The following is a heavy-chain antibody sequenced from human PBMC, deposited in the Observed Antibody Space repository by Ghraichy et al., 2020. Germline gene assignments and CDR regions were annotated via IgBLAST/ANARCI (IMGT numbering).Heavy chain of an antibody. D-gene: IGHD6-6*01. V-gene: IGHV4-31*03. CDR3: VRDPSSSPAVFDY. CDR2: LFYTGSR. CDR1: GGFISSGGYY. Sequence: SETLSLTCSVSGGFISSGGYYWGWIRQHPGKGLEWIGYLFYTGSRYYNPSLQSRVTMSVDTSDRQFSLELKYVTAADTAVYYCVRDPSSSPAVFDYWGQGILVTVSS. J-gene: IGHJ4*02.